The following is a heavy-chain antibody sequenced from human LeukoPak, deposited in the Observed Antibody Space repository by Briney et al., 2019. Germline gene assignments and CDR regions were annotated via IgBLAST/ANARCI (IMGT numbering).Heavy chain of an antibody. CDR1: GGTFSSYA. CDR3: ARVEVGGYYYYYYMDV. Sequence: GASVKVSCKASGGTFSSYAISWVRQAPGQGLEWMGGIIPIFGTANYAQKFQGRVTITADESTSTAYMELSSLRSEDTAVYYCARVEVGGYYYYYYMDVWGKGTTVTVSS. CDR2: IIPIFGTA. V-gene: IGHV1-69*13. D-gene: IGHD2-15*01. J-gene: IGHJ6*03.